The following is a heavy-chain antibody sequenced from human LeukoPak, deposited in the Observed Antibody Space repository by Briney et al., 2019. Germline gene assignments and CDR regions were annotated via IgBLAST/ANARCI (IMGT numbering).Heavy chain of an antibody. Sequence: SETLSLTCAVYGVSFSGYYWSWIRQPPGKGLEWVGEINHSGSTNYNPSLKSRVTISVDTSKNQFSLKLSSVTAADTAVYYCARTKKGVDGSGSYLPDYWGQGTLVTVSS. CDR2: INHSGST. J-gene: IGHJ4*02. D-gene: IGHD3-10*01. V-gene: IGHV4-34*01. CDR1: GVSFSGYY. CDR3: ARTKKGVDGSGSYLPDY.